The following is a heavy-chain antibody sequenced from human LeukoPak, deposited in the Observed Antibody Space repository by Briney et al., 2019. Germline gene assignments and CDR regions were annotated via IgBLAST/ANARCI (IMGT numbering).Heavy chain of an antibody. Sequence: ASVKVSCKASGYTFTGYCMHWVRQAPGQGLEWMGWINPKSGGTNYAQKFQGRVTMTRDTSISTTYMELSRLRSDDTAVYYCARDKSGNSGWYSYFDYWGQGTLVTVSS. V-gene: IGHV1-2*02. CDR1: GYTFTGYC. J-gene: IGHJ4*02. D-gene: IGHD6-19*01. CDR2: INPKSGGT. CDR3: ARDKSGNSGWYSYFDY.